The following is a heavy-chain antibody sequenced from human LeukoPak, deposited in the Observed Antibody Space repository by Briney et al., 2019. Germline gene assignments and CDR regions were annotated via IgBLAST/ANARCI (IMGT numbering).Heavy chain of an antibody. J-gene: IGHJ2*01. CDR1: GGSISSYY. CDR2: ISPSGST. V-gene: IGHV4-4*08. Sequence: SETLSLTCTVSGGSISSYYWSWIRQPPGKGLEWIGNISPSGSTNYNPSLKSRVTISVDTSKRHISLRLSSVTAADTAVYYCATDYGGNSDWYFDLWGRGTLVTVS. CDR3: ATDYGGNSDWYFDL. D-gene: IGHD4-23*01.